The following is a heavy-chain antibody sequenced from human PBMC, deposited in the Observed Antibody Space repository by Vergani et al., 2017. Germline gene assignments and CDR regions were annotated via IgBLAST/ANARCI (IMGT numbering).Heavy chain of an antibody. D-gene: IGHD4/OR15-4a*01. J-gene: IGHJ4*02. V-gene: IGHV3-33*01. CDR2: IWYDGSNK. Sequence: QVQLVESGGGVVQPGRSLRLSCAASGFTFSSYGMHWVRQAPGKGLEWVAVIWYDGSNKYYADSVKGRFTIARDNSKNTLYLQRNSLRAEDTAVYYGARDPTPYGGGVDYWGQGTLVTVSS. CDR3: ARDPTPYGGGVDY. CDR1: GFTFSSYG.